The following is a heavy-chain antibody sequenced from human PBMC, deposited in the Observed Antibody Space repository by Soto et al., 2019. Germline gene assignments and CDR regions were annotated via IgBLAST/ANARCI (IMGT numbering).Heavy chain of an antibody. Sequence: SLRLSCAASGFTFSDYYMSWIRQAPGKGLEWVSYIGPSSSYTNYADSVKGRFTIPRDNTKNSLYLQMNSLRAEDTAVYYCARVVRLMLAYDDWGQGTLV. CDR1: GFTFSDYY. CDR3: ARVVRLMLAYDD. V-gene: IGHV3-11*06. D-gene: IGHD6-25*01. CDR2: IGPSSSYT. J-gene: IGHJ4*02.